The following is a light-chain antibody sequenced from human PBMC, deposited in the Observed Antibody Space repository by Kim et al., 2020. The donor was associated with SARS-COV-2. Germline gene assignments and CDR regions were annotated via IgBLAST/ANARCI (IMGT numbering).Light chain of an antibody. CDR3: QNYNSAPYT. V-gene: IGKV1-27*01. J-gene: IGKJ2*01. CDR1: QDSNNY. CDR2: AAY. Sequence: SAAVEDRVTITGRASQDSNNYLAWYQQKPGKVPHLLIFAAYTLQSGVPSRFGGSRSGADFTLTISSLQPEDVATYYCQNYNSAPYTFGQGTKLEI.